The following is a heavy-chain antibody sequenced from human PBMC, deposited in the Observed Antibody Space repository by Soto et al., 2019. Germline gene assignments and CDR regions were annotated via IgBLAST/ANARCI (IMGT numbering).Heavy chain of an antibody. Sequence: QVKLVESGGGVVQPGRSLRLSCVASGFTFSRYAMHWVRQAPGKGLKWVTIISYDGSNEYYADSVKGRFTISRDNSKNTLYLQMNGLRAEDTAVYYCAKGRGGWRNYGMDVWGQGTTVTVSS. CDR1: GFTFSRYA. V-gene: IGHV3-30*18. CDR2: ISYDGSNE. CDR3: AKGRGGWRNYGMDV. J-gene: IGHJ6*02. D-gene: IGHD6-19*01.